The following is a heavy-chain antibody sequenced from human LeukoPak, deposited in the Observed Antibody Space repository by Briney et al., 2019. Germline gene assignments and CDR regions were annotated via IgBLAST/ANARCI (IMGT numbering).Heavy chain of an antibody. V-gene: IGHV4-31*03. Sequence: SETLSLTCTVSGGSISSGGYYWSWIRQHPGKGLEWIGYIYYSGSTYYNPSLKSRVTISVDTSKNQFSLKLSSVTAADTAVYYCASGGTTVVSRPDAFDIWGQGTIVTVSS. CDR3: ASGGTTVVSRPDAFDI. D-gene: IGHD4-23*01. J-gene: IGHJ3*02. CDR1: GGSISSGGYY. CDR2: IYYSGST.